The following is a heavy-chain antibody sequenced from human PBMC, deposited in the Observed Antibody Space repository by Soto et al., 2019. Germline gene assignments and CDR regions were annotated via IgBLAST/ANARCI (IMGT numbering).Heavy chain of an antibody. V-gene: IGHV1-2*02. Sequence: ASVKVSCKASGYTFTGYYMHWVRQAPGQGLEWMGWINPNSGGTNYARKFQGRVTMTRDTSISTAYMELSRLRSDDTAVYYCARARSSGWYGYWGQGTLVTVSS. CDR2: INPNSGGT. CDR3: ARARSSGWYGY. CDR1: GYTFTGYY. D-gene: IGHD6-19*01. J-gene: IGHJ4*02.